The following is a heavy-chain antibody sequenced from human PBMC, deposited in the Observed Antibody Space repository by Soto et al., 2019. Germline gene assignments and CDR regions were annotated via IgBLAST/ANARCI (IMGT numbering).Heavy chain of an antibody. J-gene: IGHJ4*02. Sequence: SETLSLTCAVSGGSISSGGYSWSWIRQPPGKGLEWIGYIYHSGSTYYNPSLKSRVTISVDRSKNQFSLKLSSVTAADTAVYYCARGGVDYYDSSGYYFSPYYFDYWCQGTLVTVSS. D-gene: IGHD3-22*01. V-gene: IGHV4-30-2*01. CDR2: IYHSGST. CDR3: ARGGVDYYDSSGYYFSPYYFDY. CDR1: GGSISSGGYS.